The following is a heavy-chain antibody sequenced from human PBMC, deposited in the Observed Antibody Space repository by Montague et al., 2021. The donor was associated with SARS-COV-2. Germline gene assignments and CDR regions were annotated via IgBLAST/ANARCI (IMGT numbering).Heavy chain of an antibody. V-gene: IGHV4-31*03. D-gene: IGHD3-22*01. CDR1: GGSISSGGYY. J-gene: IGHJ3*02. CDR3: ARATMIVVVIGAFDI. Sequence: TLSLTCTVSGGSISSGGYYWSWIRQHPGKGLEWTGYIYYSGSTYYNPSLKSRVTISVDTSKNQFSLKLSSVTAADTAVYYCARATMIVVVIGAFDIWGQGTMVTVSS. CDR2: IYYSGST.